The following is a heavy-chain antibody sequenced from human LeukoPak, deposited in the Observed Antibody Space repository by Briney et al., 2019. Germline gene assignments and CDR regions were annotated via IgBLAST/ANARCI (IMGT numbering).Heavy chain of an antibody. V-gene: IGHV4-59*01. CDR3: ARATSGQRRDGYNYYYYYYMDV. D-gene: IGHD5-24*01. CDR2: IYNSGST. J-gene: IGHJ6*03. CDR1: GGSISSYY. Sequence: PSETLSLTCTVSGGSISSYYWNWIRQPPGKGLEWIGYIYNSGSTNYNPSLKGRVTILVDASKNQFSLKLNSVTAADTAVYYCARATSGQRRDGYNYYYYYYMDVWGKGTTVTV.